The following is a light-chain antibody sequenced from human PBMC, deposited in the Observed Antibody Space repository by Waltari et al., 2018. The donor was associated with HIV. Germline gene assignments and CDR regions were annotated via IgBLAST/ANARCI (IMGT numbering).Light chain of an antibody. CDR2: DVT. CDR1: TSNVATYDY. V-gene: IGLV2-11*01. Sequence: QSALTQPRSVSGSPGQSVSISCTGTTSNVATYDYVSWYQLHPGKAPKPMIYDVTKRPSGVPARFSGSKSGHTASLTISGLQAEDEADYYCCSYAGSQTFVFGGGTTLTVL. J-gene: IGLJ2*01. CDR3: CSYAGSQTFV.